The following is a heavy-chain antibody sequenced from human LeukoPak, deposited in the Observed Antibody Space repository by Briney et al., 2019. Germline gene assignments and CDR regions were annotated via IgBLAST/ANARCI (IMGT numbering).Heavy chain of an antibody. CDR1: GGPLSGFY. CDR2: MNPSGRT. CDR3: ARAAMVPLHIDY. V-gene: IGHV4-34*01. J-gene: IGHJ4*02. D-gene: IGHD3-10*01. Sequence: PSETLSLTCGVYGGPLSGFYWNWIRQPPGKGLEWIGEMNPSGRTTYNPSLKSRVTISVDTSKNQFSLKLSSVTAADTAVYYCARAAMVPLHIDYWGQGTLVTVSS.